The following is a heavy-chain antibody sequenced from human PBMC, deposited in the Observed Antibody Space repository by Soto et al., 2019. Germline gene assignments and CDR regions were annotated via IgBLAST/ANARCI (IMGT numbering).Heavy chain of an antibody. J-gene: IGHJ5*02. Sequence: PVGSLRLSCAASGFTFSSYAMSWVRQAPGKGLEWVSAISGSGGSTYYADSVKGRFTISRDNSKNTLYLQMNSLRAEDTAVYYCAKSEGTYYYGSGSYPLDHNWFDPWGQGTLVTVSS. CDR2: ISGSGGST. V-gene: IGHV3-23*01. CDR1: GFTFSSYA. CDR3: AKSEGTYYYGSGSYPLDHNWFDP. D-gene: IGHD3-10*01.